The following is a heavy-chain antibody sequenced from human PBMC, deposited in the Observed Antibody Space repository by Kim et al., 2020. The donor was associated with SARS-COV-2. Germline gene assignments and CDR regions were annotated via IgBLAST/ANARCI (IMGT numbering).Heavy chain of an antibody. CDR3: ARGYSSSWYYFDY. CDR2: IYSGGST. J-gene: IGHJ4*02. CDR1: GFTVSSNY. D-gene: IGHD6-13*01. V-gene: IGHV3-53*01. Sequence: GGSLRLSCAASGFTVSSNYMSWVRQAPGKGLEWVSVIYSGGSTYYADSVKGRFTISRDNSKNTLYLQMNSLRAEDTAVYYCARGYSSSWYYFDYWGQGTLVTVSS.